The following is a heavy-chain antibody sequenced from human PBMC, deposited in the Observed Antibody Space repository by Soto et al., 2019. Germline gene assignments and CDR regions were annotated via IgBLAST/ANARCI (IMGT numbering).Heavy chain of an antibody. CDR1: GGTFSRYA. J-gene: IGHJ4*02. CDR2: IVPMFGKA. CDR3: ARGLDYDSSAFYFFF. V-gene: IGHV1-69*13. Sequence: SSVKVSCKASGGTFSRYALNWVRQAPGQGPEWMGGIVPMFGKANYAQKFQGRVTITADESTSTAYMELSSLRSEDTAMYYCARGLDYDSSAFYFFFWGQGPLVTLS. D-gene: IGHD3-22*01.